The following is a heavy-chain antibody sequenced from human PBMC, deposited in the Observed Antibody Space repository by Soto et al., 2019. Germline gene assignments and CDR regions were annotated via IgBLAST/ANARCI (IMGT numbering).Heavy chain of an antibody. CDR1: GGSISGSY. Sequence: SETLSLTCIVSGGSISGSYWSWIRQSPGKGLEWLGYVYYTGSTNYSPSLRSRVSISVDTSKNEFSLRLSSVTAADTAVYFCARGVAVPGAHIDYWGQGTLVTVSS. J-gene: IGHJ4*02. CDR3: ARGVAVPGAHIDY. V-gene: IGHV4-59*01. CDR2: VYYTGST. D-gene: IGHD6-19*01.